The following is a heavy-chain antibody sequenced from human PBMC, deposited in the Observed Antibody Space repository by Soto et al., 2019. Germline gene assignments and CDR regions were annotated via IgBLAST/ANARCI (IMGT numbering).Heavy chain of an antibody. D-gene: IGHD6-19*01. CDR1: GFTFSSYA. J-gene: IGHJ6*02. CDR2: ISYDGSNK. CDR3: ASTISSGWDYYYYGMDV. Sequence: PGGSLRLSCTASGFTFSSYAMHWVRQAPGKGLEWVAVISYDGSNKYYADSVKGRFTISRDNSKNTLYLQMNSLRAEDTAVYYCASTISSGWDYYYYGMDVWGQGTTVTVSS. V-gene: IGHV3-30-3*01.